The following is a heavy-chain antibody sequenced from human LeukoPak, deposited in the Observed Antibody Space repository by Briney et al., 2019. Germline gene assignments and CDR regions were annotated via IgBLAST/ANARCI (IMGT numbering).Heavy chain of an antibody. D-gene: IGHD6-13*01. Sequence: GGSLRLSCAASGFTFRTYAMHWVRQAPGKGLEWVSGISWNSGSIGYADSVKGRFTISRDNAKNSLYLQMNSLRAEDMALYYCAKGEAAAVIDAFDIWGQGTMVTVSS. V-gene: IGHV3-9*03. CDR3: AKGEAAAVIDAFDI. J-gene: IGHJ3*02. CDR1: GFTFRTYA. CDR2: ISWNSGSI.